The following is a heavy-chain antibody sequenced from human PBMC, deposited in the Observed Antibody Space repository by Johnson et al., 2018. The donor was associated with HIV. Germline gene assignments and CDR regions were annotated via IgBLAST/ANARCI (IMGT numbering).Heavy chain of an antibody. Sequence: VQLVESGGGLVQPGGSLRLSCAASGFTFSSYAMSWVRQAPGKGLEWVSAISSSGGNTYYAASVKGRFTISRNNSKHPLYLQMHSLRAEDTAVYYCAKSDVVVIPEGAFDIWGQGTMVTVSS. V-gene: IGHV3-23*04. D-gene: IGHD2-21*01. CDR1: GFTFSSYA. J-gene: IGHJ3*02. CDR2: ISSSGGNT. CDR3: AKSDVVVIPEGAFDI.